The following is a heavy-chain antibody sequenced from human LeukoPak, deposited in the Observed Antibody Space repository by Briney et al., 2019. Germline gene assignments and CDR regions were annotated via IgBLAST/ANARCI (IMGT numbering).Heavy chain of an antibody. Sequence: GSLRLSCAVSGFTFSAHSMHWVRQAPGKGLVWVSRISSDGSQRTYADSVKGRFTISRDNANNALYLQMNGLRADDTGVYYCAGDEGSDYYDSSGYYWPKAFDIWGQGTMVTVSS. CDR1: GFTFSAHS. CDR2: ISSDGSQR. D-gene: IGHD3-22*01. CDR3: AGDEGSDYYDSSGYYWPKAFDI. J-gene: IGHJ3*02. V-gene: IGHV3-74*01.